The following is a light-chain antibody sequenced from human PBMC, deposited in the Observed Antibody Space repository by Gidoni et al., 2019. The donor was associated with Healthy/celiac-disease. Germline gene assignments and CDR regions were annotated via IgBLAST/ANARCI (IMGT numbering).Light chain of an antibody. CDR1: STNIGAGYD. V-gene: IGLV1-40*01. CDR2: GNR. Sequence: QSVMTQPPAASGAPGQGVTTYCTGSSTNIGAGYDVHWYQQLPGTAPKLLISGNRTPPSGVPDRFPGSKSGISAYLAITGLQSEDEADYYCQSYNSSLCGLVFLGGTKLTV. CDR3: QSYNSSLCGLV. J-gene: IGLJ3*02.